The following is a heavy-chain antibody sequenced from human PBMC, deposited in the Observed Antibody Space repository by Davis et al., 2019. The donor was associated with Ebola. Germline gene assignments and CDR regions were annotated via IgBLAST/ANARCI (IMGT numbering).Heavy chain of an antibody. Sequence: ASVQVSCKASGYTFTSYGISWVRQAPGQGLEWMGWINPHNGNTNYAQNVQGRVTMTTDTSTSTAYLEVGSLRSDDTAVFYCARAQFPTTSDHWGQGTLVTVSS. D-gene: IGHD1-1*01. CDR2: INPHNGNT. CDR3: ARAQFPTTSDH. J-gene: IGHJ4*02. CDR1: GYTFTSYG. V-gene: IGHV1-18*04.